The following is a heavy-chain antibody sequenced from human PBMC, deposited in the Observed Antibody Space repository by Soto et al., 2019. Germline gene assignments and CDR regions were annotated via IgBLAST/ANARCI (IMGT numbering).Heavy chain of an antibody. CDR1: GFTFSSYA. J-gene: IGHJ6*03. CDR3: AKDLAQFLEWSPPGYYYMDV. D-gene: IGHD3-3*01. CDR2: ISGSGGST. Sequence: GGSLRLSCAASGFTFSSYAMSWVRQAPGKGLEWVSAISGSGGSTYYADSVKGRFTISRDNSKNTLYLQMNSLRAEDTAVYYCAKDLAQFLEWSPPGYYYMDVWGKGTTVTVSS. V-gene: IGHV3-23*01.